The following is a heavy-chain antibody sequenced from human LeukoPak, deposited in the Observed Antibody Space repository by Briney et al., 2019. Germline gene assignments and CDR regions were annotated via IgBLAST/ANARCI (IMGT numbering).Heavy chain of an antibody. J-gene: IGHJ4*02. CDR1: GFTFNSYG. V-gene: IGHV3-30*18. D-gene: IGHD3-10*01. Sequence: GGSLRLSCAASGFTFNSYGMHWVRQAPGRVLEWVAVISYDGSNKYYADSVKGRFTISRDNSKNTLYLQMNSLRDEDTAVYYCAKGDVLLWFGEFVRWGQGTLVTVSS. CDR2: ISYDGSNK. CDR3: AKGDVLLWFGEFVR.